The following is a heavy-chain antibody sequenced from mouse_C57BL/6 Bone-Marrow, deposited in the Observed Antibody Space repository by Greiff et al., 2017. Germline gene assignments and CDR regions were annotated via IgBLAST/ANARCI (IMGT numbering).Heavy chain of an antibody. J-gene: IGHJ4*01. D-gene: IGHD1-1*01. V-gene: IGHV5-17*01. CDR3: ERRRYPRYAMDY. CDR1: GFTFSDYG. Sequence: EVMLVESGGGLVKPGGSLKLSCAASGFTFSDYGMHWVRQAPEKGLEWVAYISSGSSTIYYADTVKGRFTISRDNAKNTLFLQMTSLRSEDTAMYYFERRRYPRYAMDYWGQGTSVTVSS. CDR2: ISSGSSTI.